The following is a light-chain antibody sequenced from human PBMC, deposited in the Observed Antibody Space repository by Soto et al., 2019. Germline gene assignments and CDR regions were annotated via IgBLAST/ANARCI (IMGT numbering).Light chain of an antibody. V-gene: IGLV4-69*01. CDR1: SGHSSYA. Sequence: QLVLTQSSSASASLGASVKLTCTLSSGHSSYAIAWHQQQPEKGPRYLMKLNSDGSHSKGDGIPDRFSGSSSGAERYLTISSLQSEDEADYYCQTWGTGIHVVFGGGTKVTVL. CDR3: QTWGTGIHVV. J-gene: IGLJ2*01. CDR2: LNSDGSH.